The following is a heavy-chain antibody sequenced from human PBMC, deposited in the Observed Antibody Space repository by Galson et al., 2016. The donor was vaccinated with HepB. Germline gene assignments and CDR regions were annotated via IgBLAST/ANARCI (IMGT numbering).Heavy chain of an antibody. CDR3: VKDYCGGGSCFPTDS. CDR2: ISYDGSDK. V-gene: IGHV3-30*18. Sequence: LAWVAVISYDGSDKYYGNSVKGRFTISRDNSKNTLYLQMNSLRAEDTAVYYCVKDYCGGGSCFPTDSWGQGTLVTVSS. J-gene: IGHJ4*02. D-gene: IGHD2-15*01.